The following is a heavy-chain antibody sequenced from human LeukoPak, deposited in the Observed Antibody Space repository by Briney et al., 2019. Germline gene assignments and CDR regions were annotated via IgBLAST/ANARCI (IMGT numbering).Heavy chain of an antibody. D-gene: IGHD3-10*01. Sequence: GGSLRLSCTTSGFTFGDYAMSWVRQAPGKGLEWVSSTTSSSNYIYYADSVKGRFTISRDNAKNSLYLQMNSLRAEDTTVYYCARDCWDYGSGSYCGIDYWGQGTLVTVSS. J-gene: IGHJ4*02. V-gene: IGHV3-21*03. CDR3: ARDCWDYGSGSYCGIDY. CDR1: GFTFGDYA. CDR2: TTSSSNYI.